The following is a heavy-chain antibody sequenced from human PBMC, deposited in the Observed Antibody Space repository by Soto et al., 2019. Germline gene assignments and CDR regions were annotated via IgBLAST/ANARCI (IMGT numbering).Heavy chain of an antibody. V-gene: IGHV3-21*01. CDR2: ISSSSSYI. J-gene: IGHJ3*02. CDR1: GFTFSSYS. D-gene: IGHD3-10*01. Sequence: GGSLRLSCAASGFTFSSYSMNWVRRAPGKGLEWVSSISSSSSYIYYADSVKGRFTISRDNAKNSLYLQMNSLRAEDTAVYYCARDYGSGSYYPDAFDIWGQGTMVTVSS. CDR3: ARDYGSGSYYPDAFDI.